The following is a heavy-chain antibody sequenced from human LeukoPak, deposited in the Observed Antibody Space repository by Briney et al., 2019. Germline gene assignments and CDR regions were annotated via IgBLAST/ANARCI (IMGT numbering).Heavy chain of an antibody. J-gene: IGHJ4*02. Sequence: GGSLRPSCAASGFTFSSYWMHWVRQVPGEGLVWVSRINSDGSSTDYADSVKGRFSISRDNAKNTLYLQMNSLRAEDTAVYYCARRYSYGGYFDYWGQGTLVTVSS. CDR3: ARRYSYGGYFDY. CDR1: GFTFSSYW. V-gene: IGHV3-74*01. CDR2: INSDGSST. D-gene: IGHD5-18*01.